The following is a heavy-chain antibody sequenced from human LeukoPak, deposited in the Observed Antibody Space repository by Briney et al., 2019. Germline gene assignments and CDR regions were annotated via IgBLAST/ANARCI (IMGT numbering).Heavy chain of an antibody. CDR3: AREGPPHYYYYYYMDV. CDR2: INWNGGST. CDR1: GFTFDDYG. Sequence: GGSLRLSCAASGFTFDDYGMSWVRQAPGKGLEWVSGINWNGGSTGYADSVKGRFTISRDNAKNSLYLQMNSLRAEDKALYYCAREGPPHYYYYYYMDVWGKGTTVTVSS. V-gene: IGHV3-20*04. J-gene: IGHJ6*03.